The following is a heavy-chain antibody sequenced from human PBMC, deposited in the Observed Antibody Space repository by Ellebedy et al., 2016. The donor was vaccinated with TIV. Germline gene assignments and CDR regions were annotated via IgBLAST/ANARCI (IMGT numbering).Heavy chain of an antibody. D-gene: IGHD3-9*01. CDR3: ARDTSRNYDILTGYYTPYYYGMDV. J-gene: IGHJ6*02. V-gene: IGHV3-21*01. CDR1: GFTFSNYS. CDR2: IISSSSYI. Sequence: GESLKISCAASGFTFSNYSMNWVRQAPGKGLEWVSSIISSSSYIYYADSVKGRFIISRDNAKNSLYLQMNSLRAEDTAGYYCARDTSRNYDILTGYYTPYYYGMDVWGQGTTVTVSS.